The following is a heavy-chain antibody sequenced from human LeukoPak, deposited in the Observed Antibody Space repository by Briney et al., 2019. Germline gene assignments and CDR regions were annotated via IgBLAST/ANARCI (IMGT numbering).Heavy chain of an antibody. CDR2: INYSAVT. D-gene: IGHD5-12*01. Sequence: PSETLSLTCAVSGGSFSDFYWTWIRQSPGKGLEWIGEINYSAVTNYNPSLKSRATISLDTSKSQFSLKLSSVTAADTAVYYCASLTPFSGRRNAFEIRGQGTMVTVSS. J-gene: IGHJ3*02. CDR3: ASLTPFSGRRNAFEI. CDR1: GGSFSDFY. V-gene: IGHV4-34*01.